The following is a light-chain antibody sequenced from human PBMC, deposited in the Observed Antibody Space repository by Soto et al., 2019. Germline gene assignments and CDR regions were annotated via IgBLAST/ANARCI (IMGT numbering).Light chain of an antibody. J-gene: IGLJ1*01. V-gene: IGLV2-11*01. CDR2: DVS. CDR3: CPYAGSYTYV. Sequence: QSALTQPRSVSESPGQSVTISCTGTSSDVGGYNYVSWYQQHPGKAPKLMIYDVSKRPSGVPDRFSGSKSGNTASLTISGLQAEDEADYYCCPYAGSYTYVFGTGTKVTVL. CDR1: SSDVGGYNY.